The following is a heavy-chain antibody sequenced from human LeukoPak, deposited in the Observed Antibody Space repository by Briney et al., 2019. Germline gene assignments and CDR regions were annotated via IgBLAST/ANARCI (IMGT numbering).Heavy chain of an antibody. CDR2: IYTSGST. CDR1: GGSISSGSYY. V-gene: IGHV4-61*02. CDR3: ARGIAARLYYYYYYMDV. D-gene: IGHD6-6*01. Sequence: SQTLSLTCTVSGGSISSGSYYWSWIRQPAGKGLEWIGRIYTSGSTNYNPSLKSRVTISVDTSKNQFSLKLSSVIAADTAVYYCARGIAARLYYYYYYMDVWGKGTTVTVSS. J-gene: IGHJ6*03.